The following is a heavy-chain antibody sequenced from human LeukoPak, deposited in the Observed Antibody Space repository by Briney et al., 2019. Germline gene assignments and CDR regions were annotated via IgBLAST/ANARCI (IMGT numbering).Heavy chain of an antibody. CDR3: ARREISSGYVYYFDY. CDR1: GYTFTSYG. V-gene: IGHV1-18*01. CDR2: ISAYNGNT. D-gene: IGHD3-22*01. J-gene: IGHJ4*02. Sequence: ASVKVSCKASGYTFTSYGISWVRQAPGQGLEWMGWISAYNGNTNYAQKLQGRVTMTTDTSTSTAYMELRSLRSDDTAVYYCARREISSGYVYYFDYWGQGTLVTVSS.